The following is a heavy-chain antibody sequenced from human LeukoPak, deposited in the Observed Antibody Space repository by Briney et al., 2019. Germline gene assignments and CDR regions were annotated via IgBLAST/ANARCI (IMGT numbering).Heavy chain of an antibody. CDR1: GFTFSSYG. V-gene: IGHV3-23*01. J-gene: IGHJ3*02. Sequence: PGGSLRLSCAASGFTFSSYGMSWVRQAPGRGLEWVSAISGSGGSTYYADSVKGRFTISRDNSKNTLYLQMNSLRAEDTAVYYCAKDSDYYDTGDAFDIWGQGTMVTVSS. CDR2: ISGSGGST. CDR3: AKDSDYYDTGDAFDI. D-gene: IGHD3-22*01.